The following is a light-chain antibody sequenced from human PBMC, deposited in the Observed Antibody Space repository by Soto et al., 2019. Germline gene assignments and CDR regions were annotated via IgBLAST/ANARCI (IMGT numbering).Light chain of an antibody. Sequence: DIQMTQSPSTLSASVGDRVTITCRASQSISSWLAWYQQKPGKAPKLLIYDASSLESGVPSRFSGSGSGTELTLTISSLQRDDFAPYYCQQYNSYPWTFGQGTKVQIK. CDR1: QSISSW. V-gene: IGKV1-5*01. J-gene: IGKJ1*01. CDR3: QQYNSYPWT. CDR2: DAS.